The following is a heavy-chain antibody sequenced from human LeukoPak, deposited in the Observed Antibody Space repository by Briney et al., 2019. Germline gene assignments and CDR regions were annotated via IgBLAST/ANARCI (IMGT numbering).Heavy chain of an antibody. V-gene: IGHV3-21*01. CDR1: GFTFSSYN. J-gene: IGHJ4*02. Sequence: GGSLRLSCAASGFTFSSYNMNWVRQAPGKGLEWVSSISSSSSYIYYADSVKGRFTISRDNAKNSLYLQMNSLRAEDTAVYYCARGAWDDILTGYYTYWGQGTLVTVSS. CDR3: ARGAWDDILTGYYTY. D-gene: IGHD3-9*01. CDR2: ISSSSSYI.